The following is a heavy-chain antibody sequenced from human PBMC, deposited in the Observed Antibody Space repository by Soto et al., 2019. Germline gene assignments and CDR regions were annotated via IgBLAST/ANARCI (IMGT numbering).Heavy chain of an antibody. D-gene: IGHD1-26*01. CDR2: ISGHSGNT. CDR1: GYSFSSYR. V-gene: IGHV1-18*01. J-gene: IGHJ4*02. CDR3: ARDLSAGAMAY. Sequence: QVQLVQSGPEVKQPGASVKVSCKAFGYSFSSYRITWVRQAPGQGLEWMGWISGHSGNTQYAQKVQGRVTLTTDSSTNTAYMGIRRLTSDDTAVYYCARDLSAGAMAYWGQGSLVTVSS.